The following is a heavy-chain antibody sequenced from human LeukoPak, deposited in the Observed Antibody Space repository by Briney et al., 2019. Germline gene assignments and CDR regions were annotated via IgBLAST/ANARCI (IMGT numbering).Heavy chain of an antibody. Sequence: SETLSLTCTVSGGSISSSAYYWGWIRQPPGKGLEWIGSIFHSGSTNYNPSLKSRVTIAVDTSKNQFSLKLSSVTAADTAVYYCASVRYGSGSSEYYFDYWGQGTLVTVSS. CDR2: IFHSGST. CDR1: GGSISSSAYY. CDR3: ASVRYGSGSSEYYFDY. D-gene: IGHD3-10*01. V-gene: IGHV4-39*01. J-gene: IGHJ4*02.